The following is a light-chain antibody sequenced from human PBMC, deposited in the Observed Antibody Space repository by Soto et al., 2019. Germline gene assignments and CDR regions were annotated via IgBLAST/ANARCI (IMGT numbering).Light chain of an antibody. J-gene: IGKJ1*01. V-gene: IGKV3-15*01. CDR1: QSISSN. CDR3: HPYNNWPRT. CDR2: GAS. Sequence: EVAVTQSPATLSVSPGERVTLSCRASQSISSNLAWYQQKPGRAPRLLMYGASTRAAGIPARFSGSGSGTEFTLTISSLQSEDFAVYYCHPYNNWPRTLGRGTKVEIK.